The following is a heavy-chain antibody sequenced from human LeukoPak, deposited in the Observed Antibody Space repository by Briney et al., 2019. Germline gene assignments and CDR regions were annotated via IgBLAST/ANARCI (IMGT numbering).Heavy chain of an antibody. CDR3: ASLRLRGSGMDV. J-gene: IGHJ6*02. CDR1: GGSINSGDYY. CDR2: IYYSGSP. V-gene: IGHV4-30-4*01. D-gene: IGHD4-17*01. Sequence: PSETLSLTCTVSGGSINSGDYYWSSIRQPPGKGLEWVGYIYYSGSPYYNPSLKSRVTISVNTSKNQFSLKLSSVTAADTAVYYCASLRLRGSGMDVWGQGTTVTVSS.